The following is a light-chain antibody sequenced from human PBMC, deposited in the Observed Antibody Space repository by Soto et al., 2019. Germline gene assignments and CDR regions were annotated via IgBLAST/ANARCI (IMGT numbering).Light chain of an antibody. V-gene: IGKV3-20*01. CDR3: QYYGSFWT. CDR2: GAS. Sequence: EIVLTQSPATLSSSPGERATLSCRASQSVSFYFAWYQQKPGQAPRLLIYGASSRATGIPDRFSGSGSGTDFILTIRRLEPDDFAVYYCQYYGSFWTFGQGTKVDIK. CDR1: QSVSFY. J-gene: IGKJ1*01.